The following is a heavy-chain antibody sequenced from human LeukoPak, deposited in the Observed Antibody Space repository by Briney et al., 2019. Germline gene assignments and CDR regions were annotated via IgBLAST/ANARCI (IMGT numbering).Heavy chain of an antibody. CDR1: GFTFSGSA. J-gene: IGHJ4*02. CDR3: TRIGGYGDYGRGDY. V-gene: IGHV3-73*01. Sequence: GGSLRLSCAASGFTFSGSAMHWVRQASGKGLEWVGRIGSKAASYPTAYAASVKGRFTISRDDSKNTAYLQMNSLKTEDTAVYYCTRIGGYGDYGRGDYWGQGTLVTVSS. D-gene: IGHD4-17*01. CDR2: IGSKAASYPT.